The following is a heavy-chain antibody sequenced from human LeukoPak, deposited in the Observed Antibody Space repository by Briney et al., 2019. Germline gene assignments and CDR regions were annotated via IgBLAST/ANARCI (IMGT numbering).Heavy chain of an antibody. CDR1: GYTFTSYD. J-gene: IGHJ4*02. CDR2: MNPNSGNT. Sequence: GASVKVSCTASGYTFTSYDINWVRQATGQGLEWMGWMNPNSGNTGYAQKFQGRVTMTRNTSISTAYMELSSLRSEDTAVYYCARAATWYSMVYYFDYWGQGTLVTVSS. D-gene: IGHD6-13*01. CDR3: ARAATWYSMVYYFDY. V-gene: IGHV1-8*01.